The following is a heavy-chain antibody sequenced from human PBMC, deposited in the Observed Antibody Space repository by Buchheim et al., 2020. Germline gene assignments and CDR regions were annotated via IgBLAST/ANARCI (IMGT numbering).Heavy chain of an antibody. CDR3: AKDSRQLGWGY. CDR2: ISYDGSNK. D-gene: IGHD6-6*01. CDR1: GFTFSSYG. J-gene: IGHJ4*02. Sequence: QVQLVESGGGVVQPGRSLRLSCAASGFTFSSYGMHWVRQAPGKGLEWVAVISYDGSNKYYADSVKGRFTISRDNSKNTLYLQMNSLRAEDTAVYYCAKDSRQLGWGYWGQGTL. V-gene: IGHV3-30*18.